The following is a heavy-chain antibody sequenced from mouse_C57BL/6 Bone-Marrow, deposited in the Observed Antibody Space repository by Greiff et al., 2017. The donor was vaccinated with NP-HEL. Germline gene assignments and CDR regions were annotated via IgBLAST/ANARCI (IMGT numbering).Heavy chain of an antibody. D-gene: IGHD1-1*01. CDR1: GFNIKNTY. V-gene: IGHV14-3*01. CDR2: IDPATGNT. J-gene: IGHJ2*01. CDR3: ARATIPLSCGSPFDY. Sequence: VQLKESVAELVRPGASVKLSCTASGFNIKNTYMHWVKQRPEQGLEWIGRIDPATGNTKYAPQFTGKATITADTSSNTAYLQLSSLTSEDTAISYCARATIPLSCGSPFDYWGQGTTLTVSS.